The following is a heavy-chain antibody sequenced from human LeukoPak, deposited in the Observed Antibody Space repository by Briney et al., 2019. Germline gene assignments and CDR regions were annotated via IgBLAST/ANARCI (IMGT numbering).Heavy chain of an antibody. Sequence: GGSLRLSCVGSGFTFSNYEMNWVRRAPGKGLEWVSYISESGSTIYYADSVKGRFTISRDNAKNSLYLQMNSLRAEDTAVYYCARSFANWGQGTLVTVSS. V-gene: IGHV3-48*03. CDR2: ISESGSTI. CDR1: GFTFSNYE. J-gene: IGHJ4*02. CDR3: ARSFAN. D-gene: IGHD3-3*01.